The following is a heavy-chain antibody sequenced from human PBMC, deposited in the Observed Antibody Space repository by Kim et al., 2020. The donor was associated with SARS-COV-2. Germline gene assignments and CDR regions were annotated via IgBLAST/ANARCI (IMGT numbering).Heavy chain of an antibody. CDR3: ARGRDFLELPHHYYHMDV. J-gene: IGHJ6*03. V-gene: IGHV3-7*03. CDR2: IKSDGSDK. CDR1: GFTFSLYW. Sequence: GGSLRLSCAASGFTFSLYWVTWVRQAPGKGLEWVANIKSDGSDKFYVDSVKGRFTLSRDNAKNSVYLQMNSLRPDDTAVYYCARGRDFLELPHHYYHMDVGGEGTTVTVSS. D-gene: IGHD1-7*01.